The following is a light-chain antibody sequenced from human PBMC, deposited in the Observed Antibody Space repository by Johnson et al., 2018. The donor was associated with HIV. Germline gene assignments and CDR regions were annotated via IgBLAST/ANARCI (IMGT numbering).Light chain of an antibody. V-gene: IGLV1-51*02. CDR3: GTWDSSLGAHYV. CDR1: SSNIGNNY. Sequence: SVLTQPPSVSAAPGQKVTISCSGSSSNIGNNYVSWYQQPPGTAPKLLIYENNKRPSGIPDRFSGSKSGTSATLGTTGLQTGDEADYYCGTWDSSLGAHYVFGTGTKVTVL. CDR2: ENN. J-gene: IGLJ1*01.